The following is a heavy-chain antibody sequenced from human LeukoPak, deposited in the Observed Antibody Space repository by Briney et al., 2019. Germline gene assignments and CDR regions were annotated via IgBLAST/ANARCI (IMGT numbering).Heavy chain of an antibody. J-gene: IGHJ4*02. V-gene: IGHV4-30-2*01. CDR3: ARAGEDGYNAFDY. CDR2: LYHSGST. Sequence: PSETLSLTCAVSGGSISSGGYSWSWIRQPPGKGLEWIGYLYHSGSTYYNPSLKSRVTISVDRSKNQFSLKLSSVTAADTAVYYCARAGEDGYNAFDYWGQGTLVTVSS. D-gene: IGHD5-24*01. CDR1: GGSISSGGYS.